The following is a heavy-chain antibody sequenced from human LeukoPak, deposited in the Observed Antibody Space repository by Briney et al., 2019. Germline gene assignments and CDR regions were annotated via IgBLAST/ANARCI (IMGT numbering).Heavy chain of an antibody. D-gene: IGHD2-2*01. CDR2: IYYSGST. V-gene: IGHV4-59*01. J-gene: IGHJ4*02. Sequence: QTSETLSPTCTVSGGSISSYYWSWIRQPPGKGLEWIGYIYYSGSTNYNPSLKSRVTISLDTSKKQFSLKLTSVTAADTAIYYCATEYCASSSCRFDSWGQGTLVTVSS. CDR1: GGSISSYY. CDR3: ATEYCASSSCRFDS.